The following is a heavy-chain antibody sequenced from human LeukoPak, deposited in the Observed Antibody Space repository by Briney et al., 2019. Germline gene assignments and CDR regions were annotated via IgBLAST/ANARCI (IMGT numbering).Heavy chain of an antibody. J-gene: IGHJ5*02. Sequence: MPSETLSLTCAVYGGSFSGYYWSWIRQPPGKGLEWIGEINHSGSTNYNPSLKSRVTISVDTSKNQFSLKLSSVTAADTAVYYCARHSPRTLWFGELLPMYNWFDPWGQGTLVTVSS. CDR1: GGSFSGYY. CDR3: ARHSPRTLWFGELLPMYNWFDP. D-gene: IGHD3-10*01. V-gene: IGHV4-34*01. CDR2: INHSGST.